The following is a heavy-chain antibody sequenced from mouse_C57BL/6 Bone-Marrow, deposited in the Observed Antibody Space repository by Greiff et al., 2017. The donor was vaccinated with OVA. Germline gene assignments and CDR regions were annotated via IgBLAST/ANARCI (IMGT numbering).Heavy chain of an antibody. Sequence: QVQLQQSGAELVRPGASVTLSCKASGYTFTDYEMHWVKQTPVHGLEWIGAIDPETGGTAYNQKFKGKAILTADKSSSTAYMELRNLTSEDSAVYYCPPTTRYAMDYWGQGTSVTVSS. D-gene: IGHD2-10*01. J-gene: IGHJ4*01. CDR2: IDPETGGT. CDR1: GYTFTDYE. V-gene: IGHV1-15*01. CDR3: PPTTRYAMDY.